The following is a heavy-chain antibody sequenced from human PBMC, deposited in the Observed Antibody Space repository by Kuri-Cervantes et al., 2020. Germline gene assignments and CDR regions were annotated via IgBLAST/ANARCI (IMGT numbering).Heavy chain of an antibody. D-gene: IGHD6-19*01. Sequence: ASVKVSCKASGYTFTSYAMHWVRQAPGQRLEWMGWINAGNGNTKYSQKFQGRVTITRDTSASTAYMELSSLRSEDTAVYYCATDRGYSSGWYYFDYWGQGTLVTVSS. V-gene: IGHV1-3*01. J-gene: IGHJ4*02. CDR3: ATDRGYSSGWYYFDY. CDR1: GYTFTSYA. CDR2: INAGNGNT.